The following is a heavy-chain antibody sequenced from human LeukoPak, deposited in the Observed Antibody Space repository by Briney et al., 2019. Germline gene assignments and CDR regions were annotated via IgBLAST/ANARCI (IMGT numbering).Heavy chain of an antibody. CDR3: ARRIVGPSSGGDY. CDR1: GVTFSNYA. V-gene: IGHV3-23*01. CDR2: ISGSGGRT. J-gene: IGHJ4*02. D-gene: IGHD1-26*01. Sequence: GGSLRLSCVASGVTFSNYAMNWVRQAPGKGLEWVSGISGSGGRTYYADSVKGRFTISGDNSKNTLYLQMNSLRAEDTAVYYCARRIVGPSSGGDYWGQGTPVTVSS.